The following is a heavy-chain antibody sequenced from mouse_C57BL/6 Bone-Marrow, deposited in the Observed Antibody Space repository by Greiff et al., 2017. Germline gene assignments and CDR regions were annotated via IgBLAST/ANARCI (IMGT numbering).Heavy chain of an antibody. D-gene: IGHD1-1*01. Sequence: EVNVVESEGGLVQPGSSMKLSCTASGFTFSDYYMAWVRQVPEKGLEWVANINYDGSSTYYLDSLKSRFIISRDNAKNILYLQMSSLKSEDTATXYCARAPGYYGSSYEAMDYWGQGTSVTVSS. J-gene: IGHJ4*01. CDR1: GFTFSDYY. CDR2: INYDGSST. V-gene: IGHV5-16*01. CDR3: ARAPGYYGSSYEAMDY.